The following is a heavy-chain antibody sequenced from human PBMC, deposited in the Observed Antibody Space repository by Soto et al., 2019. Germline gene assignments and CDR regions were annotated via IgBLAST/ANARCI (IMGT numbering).Heavy chain of an antibody. CDR2: IFPIFGTA. V-gene: IGHV1-69*12. J-gene: IGHJ4*02. CDR3: ARTVRRVYCSGGSCYYHFDY. D-gene: IGHD2-15*01. CDR1: VGTFSSYA. Sequence: QVQLVQSGAEVKKPGSSVKVSCKASVGTFSSYAISWVRQAPGQGLEWMGGIFPIFGTANYAQKFQGRVTITADESTSTAYMELSSLRSEDTAVYYCARTVRRVYCSGGSCYYHFDYWGQGTLVTVSS.